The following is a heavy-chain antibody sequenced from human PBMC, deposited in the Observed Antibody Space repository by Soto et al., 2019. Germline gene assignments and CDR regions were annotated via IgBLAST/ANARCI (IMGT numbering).Heavy chain of an antibody. V-gene: IGHV4-61*01. Sequence: SETLSLTCTVSGGSVSSGSYYWSWIRQPPGKGLEWIGYIYYSGSTNYNPSLKSRVTISVDTSKDQFSLKLSSVTAADTAVYYCAIGFGDYGNWFDPWGQGTLVTVSS. CDR3: AIGFGDYGNWFDP. CDR1: GGSVSSGSYY. J-gene: IGHJ5*02. CDR2: IYYSGST. D-gene: IGHD3-10*01.